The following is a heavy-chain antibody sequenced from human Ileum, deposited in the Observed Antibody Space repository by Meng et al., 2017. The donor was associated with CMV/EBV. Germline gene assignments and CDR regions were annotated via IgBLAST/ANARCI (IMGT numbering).Heavy chain of an antibody. J-gene: IGHJ4*02. D-gene: IGHD3-16*01. CDR2: IYHSGST. Sequence: QVQLQESGPGRVKPSETLSLTCTVSGDSITSFYWSWIRPPAGKALEWIGRIYHSGSTNYTPSLKSRVTLSVDTSKNQFSMRLTSVTAADTAVYYCARGPGGFGDFNFDYWGQGTLVTVSS. CDR3: ARGPGGFGDFNFDY. CDR1: GDSITSFY. V-gene: IGHV4-4*07.